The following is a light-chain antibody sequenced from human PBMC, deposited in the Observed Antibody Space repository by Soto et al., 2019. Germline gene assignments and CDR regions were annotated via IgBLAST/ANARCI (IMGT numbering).Light chain of an antibody. J-gene: IGKJ5*01. V-gene: IGKV3-20*01. Sequence: EIVLTQSPGTLSLSPGERATLSCRASQSVSSSYLAWYQQKPGQAPRLLIYCASSRATGIPDRFSGSGSGTDFTLTISRLEPEDFAVYYCQQYGSSPPTTVGQGTRLEIK. CDR2: CAS. CDR1: QSVSSSY. CDR3: QQYGSSPPTT.